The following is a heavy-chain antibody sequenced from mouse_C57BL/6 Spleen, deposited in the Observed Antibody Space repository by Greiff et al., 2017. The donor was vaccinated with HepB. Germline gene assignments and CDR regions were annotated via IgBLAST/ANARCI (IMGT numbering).Heavy chain of an antibody. V-gene: IGHV1-55*01. J-gene: IGHJ1*03. CDR1: GYTFTSYW. Sequence: VQLQQSGAELVKPGASVKMSCKASGYTFTSYWITWVKQRPGQGLEWIGDIYPGSGSTNYNEKFKSKATLTVDTSSSTAYMQLSSLTSEDSAVYYCARGGWVPFYWYFDVWGTGTTVTVSS. CDR3: ARGGWVPFYWYFDV. CDR2: IYPGSGST. D-gene: IGHD2-3*01.